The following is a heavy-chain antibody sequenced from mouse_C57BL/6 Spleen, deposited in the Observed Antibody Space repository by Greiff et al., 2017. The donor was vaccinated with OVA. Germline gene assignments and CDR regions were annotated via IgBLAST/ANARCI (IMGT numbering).Heavy chain of an antibody. CDR2: INPSNGGT. J-gene: IGHJ1*03. CDR1: GYTFTSYW. Sequence: VQLQQPGTELVKPGASVKLSCKASGYTFTSYWMHWVKQRPGQGLEWIGNINPSNGGTNYNEKFKSKATLTVDKSSSTAYMQLSSLTSDDSSVYYCARNYYGSSLWYFDVWGTGTTVTFAS. V-gene: IGHV1-53*01. D-gene: IGHD1-1*01. CDR3: ARNYYGSSLWYFDV.